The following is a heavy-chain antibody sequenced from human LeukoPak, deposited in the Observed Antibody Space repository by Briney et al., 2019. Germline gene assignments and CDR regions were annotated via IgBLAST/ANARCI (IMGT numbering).Heavy chain of an antibody. D-gene: IGHD1-26*01. V-gene: IGHV3-64*01. CDR3: AREYEGALGWFDP. J-gene: IGHJ5*02. CDR2: ISSNGGST. CDR1: GFTFSSYA. Sequence: PGGPLRLSCAASGFTFSSYAMHWVRQAPGKGLEYVSAISSNGGSTYYANSVKGRFTISRDNSKNTLYLQMGSLRAEDMAVYYCAREYEGALGWFDPWGQGTLVTVSS.